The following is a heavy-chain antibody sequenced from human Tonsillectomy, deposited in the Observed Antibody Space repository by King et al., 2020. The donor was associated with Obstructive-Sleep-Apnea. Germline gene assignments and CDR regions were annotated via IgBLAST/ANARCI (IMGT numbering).Heavy chain of an antibody. CDR2: IYYSGST. D-gene: IGHD3-22*01. J-gene: IGHJ6*02. V-gene: IGHV4-39*07. Sequence: LQLQESGPGLVKPSETLSLTCTVSGGSISSSSYYWGWIRQPPGKGREWIGSIYYSGSTYYNPSLKSRVTISVDKSKKQFSLKLSSVTAADTAVYYCARSQRITMIVVVITTRDYYYGMDVWGQGTTVTVSS. CDR1: GGSISSSSYY. CDR3: ARSQRITMIVVVITTRDYYYGMDV.